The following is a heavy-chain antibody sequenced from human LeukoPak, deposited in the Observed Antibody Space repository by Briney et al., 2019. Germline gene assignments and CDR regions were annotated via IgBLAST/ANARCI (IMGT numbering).Heavy chain of an antibody. CDR3: ARVPTTVVRYFDY. CDR2: IYYSGST. CDR1: GGSISSYY. V-gene: IGHV4-59*01. J-gene: IGHJ4*02. Sequence: SETLSLTCTVSGGSISSYYWSWIRQPPGKGLEWIGYIYYSGSTNYNPSLKSRVTISVDTSKNQFSLKLSSVTAADTAVYYCARVPTTVVRYFDYWGQGTLVTVSS. D-gene: IGHD4-23*01.